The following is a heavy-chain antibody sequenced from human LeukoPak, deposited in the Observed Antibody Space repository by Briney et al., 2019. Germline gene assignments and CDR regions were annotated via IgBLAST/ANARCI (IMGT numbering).Heavy chain of an antibody. D-gene: IGHD5-24*01. CDR1: GYNFTNYW. CDR2: ISPGDSDT. CDR3: ARLRDGYNLEPFDI. J-gene: IGHJ3*02. Sequence: GESLKISCKGSGYNFTNYWIGWVRQMPGKGLEWMAIISPGDSDTRYSPSFQGQVTISADKSINTAYLQWSSLKASDTAMYYCARLRDGYNLEPFDIWGQGTMVTVSS. V-gene: IGHV5-51*01.